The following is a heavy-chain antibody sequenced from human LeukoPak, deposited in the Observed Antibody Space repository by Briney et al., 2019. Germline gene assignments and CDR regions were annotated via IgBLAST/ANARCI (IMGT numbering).Heavy chain of an antibody. Sequence: QAGGSLRLSCAASGFTFSSYEMNWVRQAPGKGLEWISYISSSGSTMYYADSVKGRFTIPRDNAKNSLYLQMNSLRAEDTAIYYCASSSWYALDYWGQGTLVTVSS. V-gene: IGHV3-48*03. J-gene: IGHJ4*02. CDR1: GFTFSSYE. D-gene: IGHD6-13*01. CDR2: ISSSGSTM. CDR3: ASSSWYALDY.